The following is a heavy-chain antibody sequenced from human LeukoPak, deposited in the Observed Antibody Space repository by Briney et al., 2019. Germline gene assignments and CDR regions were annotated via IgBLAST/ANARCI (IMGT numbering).Heavy chain of an antibody. V-gene: IGHV3-30-3*01. CDR1: GFTFSSYA. J-gene: IGHJ4*02. CDR3: ASSPRLSGCPQY. D-gene: IGHD6-19*01. CDR2: ISYDGSNK. Sequence: GGSLRLSFAASGFTFSSYAMHWVRQAPGKGLEWVAVISYDGSNKYYADSVKGRFTISRDNSKNTLYLQMNSLRAEDTAVYYCASSPRLSGCPQYWGQGTLVTVSS.